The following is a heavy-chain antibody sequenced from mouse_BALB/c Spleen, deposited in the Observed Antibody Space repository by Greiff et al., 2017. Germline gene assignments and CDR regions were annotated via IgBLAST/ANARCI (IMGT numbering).Heavy chain of an antibody. CDR1: GFNIKDTY. CDR3: ARGNYLYYAMDY. Sequence: DVQLQESGAELVKPGASVKLSCTASGFNIKDTYMHWVKQRPEQGLEWIGRIDPANGNTKYDPKFQGKATITADTSSNTAYLQLSSLTSEDTAVYYCARGNYLYYAMDYWGQGTSVTVSS. CDR2: IDPANGNT. D-gene: IGHD2-1*01. V-gene: IGHV14-3*02. J-gene: IGHJ4*01.